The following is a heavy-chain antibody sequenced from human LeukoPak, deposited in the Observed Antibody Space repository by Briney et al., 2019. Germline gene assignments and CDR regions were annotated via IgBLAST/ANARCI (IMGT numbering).Heavy chain of an antibody. Sequence: GGSLRLSCAASGFTFGNYAMSWVRQAPGKGLQWVSSIASYGGTTYYADSVKGRLTISRDNFKNTVYLQMNSLRAEDTAVYYCAKLFALFQVGATTYDAFDIWGQGTMVTVSS. CDR2: IASYGGTT. V-gene: IGHV3-23*01. D-gene: IGHD1-26*01. J-gene: IGHJ3*02. CDR1: GFTFGNYA. CDR3: AKLFALFQVGATTYDAFDI.